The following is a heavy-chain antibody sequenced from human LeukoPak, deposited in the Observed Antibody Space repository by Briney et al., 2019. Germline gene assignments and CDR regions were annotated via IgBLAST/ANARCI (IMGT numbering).Heavy chain of an antibody. CDR1: GFTFSSYG. J-gene: IGHJ4*02. CDR2: ISGSGGST. D-gene: IGHD3-10*01. V-gene: IGHV3-23*01. Sequence: PTGGSLRLSCAASGFTFSSYGMSWARQAPGKGLEWVSAISGSGGSTYYADSVKGRFTISRDNSKDTLYLQMNSLRAEDTAVYYCATRGITMVRVWGQGTLVTVSS. CDR3: ATRGITMVRV.